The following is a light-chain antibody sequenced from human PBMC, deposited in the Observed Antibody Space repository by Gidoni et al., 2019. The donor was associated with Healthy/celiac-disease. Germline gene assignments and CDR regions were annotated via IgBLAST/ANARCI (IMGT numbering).Light chain of an antibody. CDR2: GAS. Sequence: EIVMTQSPATLSVSPGERATLSCRASQSVSSNLAWDQQKPGQAPSLLIYGASTRATGIPARFSGSGSGTEFTLTISSLQSEDFAVYYCQQYNNWPPSYTFGQGTKLEIK. CDR3: QQYNNWPPSYT. CDR1: QSVSSN. V-gene: IGKV3-15*01. J-gene: IGKJ2*01.